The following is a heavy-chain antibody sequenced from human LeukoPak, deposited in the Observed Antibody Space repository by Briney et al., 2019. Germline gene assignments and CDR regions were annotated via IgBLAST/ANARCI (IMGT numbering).Heavy chain of an antibody. CDR1: GGSISSGGYY. J-gene: IGHJ5*02. CDR2: IYYSGST. Sequence: PSETLSLTCTVSGGSISSGGYYWSWIRQHPGKGLEWIGYIYYSGSTYYNPSLKSRVTISVDTSKNQFSLKLSSVTAADTAVYYCARADVIVVVPAAIEGVWFDPWGQGTLVTVSS. D-gene: IGHD2-2*01. V-gene: IGHV4-30-4*08. CDR3: ARADVIVVVPAAIEGVWFDP.